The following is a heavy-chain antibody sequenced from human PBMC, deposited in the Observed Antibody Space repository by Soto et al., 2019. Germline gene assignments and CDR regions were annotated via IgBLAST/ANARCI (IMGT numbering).Heavy chain of an antibody. Sequence: QVQLQESGPGLVKPSQTLSLTCTVSGGPISSGGYYWSWIRQHTGKGLEWIGYIYDSGSTYYNPSLKSRVTISVDTSKNQFSLKLSSVAAADTAVYYCARYRSFRGSDYYCYYGMEVWGQGTTVTVSS. CDR3: ARYRSFRGSDYYCYYGMEV. V-gene: IGHV4-31*03. CDR2: IYDSGST. CDR1: GGPISSGGYY. D-gene: IGHD3-10*01. J-gene: IGHJ6*02.